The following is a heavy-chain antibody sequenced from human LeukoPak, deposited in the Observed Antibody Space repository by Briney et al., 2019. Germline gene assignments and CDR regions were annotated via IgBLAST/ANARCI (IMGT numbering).Heavy chain of an antibody. V-gene: IGHV3-9*01. CDR1: GFTFDDYA. J-gene: IGHJ4*02. CDR3: AKDEAVVVATYYFDY. Sequence: GGSLRLSCAASGFTFDDYAMHWVRQGPGKGLEWVSGISWNSGSIGYADSVKGRFTISRDNSKNTLYLQMNSLRAEDTAVYYCAKDEAVVVATYYFDYWGQGTLVTVSS. D-gene: IGHD2-15*01. CDR2: ISWNSGSI.